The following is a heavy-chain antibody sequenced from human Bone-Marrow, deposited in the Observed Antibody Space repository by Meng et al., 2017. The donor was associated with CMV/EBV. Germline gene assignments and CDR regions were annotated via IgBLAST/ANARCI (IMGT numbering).Heavy chain of an antibody. CDR2: ISSSSSYI. J-gene: IGHJ4*02. CDR3: ARCRYCSSTSCYCYFDY. D-gene: IGHD2-2*01. CDR1: GFTFSSYS. Sequence: GSLRLSCAASGFTFSSYSMNWVRQAPGKGLEWVSSISSSSSYIYYADSVKGRFTISRDNAKNSLYLQMNSLRAEDTAVYYCARCRYCSSTSCYCYFDYWGQGTLVTVSS. V-gene: IGHV3-21*01.